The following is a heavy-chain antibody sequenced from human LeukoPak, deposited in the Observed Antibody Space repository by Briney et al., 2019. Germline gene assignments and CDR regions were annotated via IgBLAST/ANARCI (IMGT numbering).Heavy chain of an antibody. CDR2: IYYSGST. CDR3: ARKREGATTGIDY. Sequence: SETLSLTCTVSGGSISSYYWSWIRQPPGKGLEWIGYIYYSGSTNYNPSLKSRVTISVDTSKNQFSLKLTSVTAADTAVYYCARKREGATTGIDYWGQGTLVTVSS. J-gene: IGHJ4*02. D-gene: IGHD1-26*01. CDR1: GGSISSYY. V-gene: IGHV4-59*12.